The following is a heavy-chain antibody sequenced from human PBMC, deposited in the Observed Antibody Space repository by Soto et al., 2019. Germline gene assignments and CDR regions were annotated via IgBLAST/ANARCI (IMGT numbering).Heavy chain of an antibody. CDR3: ARQGGEYNTMSDY. CDR1: GYRFSTYW. J-gene: IGHJ4*02. CDR2: IYPGDSDT. V-gene: IGHV5-51*01. Sequence: GESLKISCKGSGYRFSTYWIAWVRQMPGKGLEWMGVIYPGDSDTRYNPSFRGQVTISADKSINTAYLQWNSLKASDTAMYYCARQGGEYNTMSDYWGQGTLVTVSS. D-gene: IGHD3-10*01.